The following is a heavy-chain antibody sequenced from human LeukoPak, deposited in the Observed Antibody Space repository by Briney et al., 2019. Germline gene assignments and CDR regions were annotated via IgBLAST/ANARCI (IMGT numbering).Heavy chain of an antibody. J-gene: IGHJ4*02. V-gene: IGHV3-30*04. D-gene: IGHD3-3*01. CDR3: ARGFLEWSNLDY. Sequence: GGSLRLSCAASGSTFSSYAMHWVRQAPGKGLEWVAVISYDGSNKYYADSVKGRFTISRDNSKNTLYLQMNSLRAEDTAVYYCARGFLEWSNLDYWGQGTLVTVSS. CDR1: GSTFSSYA. CDR2: ISYDGSNK.